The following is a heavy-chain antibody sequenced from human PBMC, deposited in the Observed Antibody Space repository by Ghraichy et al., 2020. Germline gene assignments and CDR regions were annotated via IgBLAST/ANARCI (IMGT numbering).Heavy chain of an antibody. CDR2: INAGNGNT. Sequence: ASVKVSCKASGYTFTSYAMHWVRQAPGQRLEGMGWINAGNGNTKYSQKFQGRVTITRDTSASTAYMELSSLRSEDTAVYYCASGGYDFWSDYYFRGDYGMDVWGQGTTVTVSS. J-gene: IGHJ6*02. D-gene: IGHD3-3*01. V-gene: IGHV1-3*01. CDR3: ASGGYDFWSDYYFRGDYGMDV. CDR1: GYTFTSYA.